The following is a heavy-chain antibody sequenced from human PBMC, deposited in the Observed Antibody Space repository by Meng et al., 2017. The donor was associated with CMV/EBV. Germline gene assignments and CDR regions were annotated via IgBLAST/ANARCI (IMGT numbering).Heavy chain of an antibody. CDR2: INHSGST. V-gene: IGHV4-34*01. CDR1: GGSFSGYY. Sequence: VELQQWGAELSKPSWTLSLTVAVYGGSFSGYYWSWIRRPTGKGLGWIGEINHSGSTNYNPSLKSRVTISVDTSKNQFSLKLSSVTAADTAVYYCARGVGGWFDPWGQGTLVTVSS. CDR3: ARGVGGWFDP. D-gene: IGHD1-26*01. J-gene: IGHJ5*02.